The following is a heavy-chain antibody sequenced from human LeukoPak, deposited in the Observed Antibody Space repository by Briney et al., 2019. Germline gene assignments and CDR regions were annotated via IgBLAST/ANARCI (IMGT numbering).Heavy chain of an antibody. D-gene: IGHD3-9*01. CDR2: ISSSGSTI. J-gene: IGHJ3*02. Sequence: GGSLRLSCAASGFTFSSYSMNWVRQAPGKGLEWVSYISSSGSTIYYADSVKGRFTISRDNAKNSLYLQMNSLRAEDTAVYYCGGSNEYYDILTGYPRPDAFDIWGQGTMVTVSS. CDR1: GFTFSSYS. V-gene: IGHV3-48*04. CDR3: GGSNEYYDILTGYPRPDAFDI.